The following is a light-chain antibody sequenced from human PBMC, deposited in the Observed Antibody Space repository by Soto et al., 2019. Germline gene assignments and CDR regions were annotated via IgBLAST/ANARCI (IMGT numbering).Light chain of an antibody. CDR3: QSYDSSLSGWL. V-gene: IGLV1-40*01. CDR1: SSNIGAGYN. CDR2: GDS. J-gene: IGLJ3*02. Sequence: QSVLTQPPSVSGAPGQRVTITWTVSSSNIGAGYNVHWYQQVPGTAPKLLIYGDSNRPSGVPDRFSGSKSGTSASLAITGLQAEDEADYYCQSYDSSLSGWLFGGGTKLTVL.